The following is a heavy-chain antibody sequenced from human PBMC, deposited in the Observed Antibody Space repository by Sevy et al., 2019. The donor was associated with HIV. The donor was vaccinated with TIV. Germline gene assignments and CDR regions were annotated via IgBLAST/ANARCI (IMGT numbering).Heavy chain of an antibody. J-gene: IGHJ4*02. CDR1: GFLFSRYE. V-gene: IGHV3-48*03. CDR2: ITNSGSSM. Sequence: GGSLRLSCAASGFLFSRYEMNWVRQAPGKGLEWVSYITNSGSSMSYSDSVRGRFTISRDNAKNSLFLQMNSLRAEDTVIYYCARDLPPSATTVAHFDYWGQGTLVTVSS. D-gene: IGHD4-17*01. CDR3: ARDLPPSATTVAHFDY.